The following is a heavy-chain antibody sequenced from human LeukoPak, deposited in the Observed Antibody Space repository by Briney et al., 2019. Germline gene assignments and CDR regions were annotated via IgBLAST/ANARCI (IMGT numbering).Heavy chain of an antibody. J-gene: IGHJ4*02. D-gene: IGHD2-2*01. V-gene: IGHV1-69*04. CDR3: ARDCSSTSCFRSYVDY. CDR1: GYTFTSYG. Sequence: SVKVSCKASGYTFTSYGISWVRQAPGQGLEWMGRIIPILGIANYAQKFQGRVTITADKSTSTAYMELSSLRSEDTAVYYCARDCSSTSCFRSYVDYWGQGTLVTVSS. CDR2: IIPILGIA.